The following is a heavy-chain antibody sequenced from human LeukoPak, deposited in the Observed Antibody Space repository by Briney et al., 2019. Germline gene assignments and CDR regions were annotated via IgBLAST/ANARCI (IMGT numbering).Heavy chain of an antibody. CDR1: GFTFSSYG. D-gene: IGHD6-13*01. V-gene: IGHV3-30*02. J-gene: IGHJ3*02. Sequence: PGGSLRLSCAASGFTFSSYGMHWVRQAPGKGLEWVAFIRYDGSNKYYADSVKGRFTISRDNSKNTLYLQMNSLRAEDTAVYYCARENSSSWKDAFDIWGQGTMVTVSS. CDR3: ARENSSSWKDAFDI. CDR2: IRYDGSNK.